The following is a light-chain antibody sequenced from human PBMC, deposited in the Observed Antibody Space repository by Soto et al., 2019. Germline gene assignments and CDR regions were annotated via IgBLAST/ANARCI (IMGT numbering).Light chain of an antibody. CDR3: SSCTSSSIHVV. Sequence: QSALTQPASVSGSPGQSITISCTGTSSDVGGYNYVSWYQQHPGKAPKLMIYDVSNRPSGVSNRFSGSKSGNTASLTISGLQAEDEADYYCSSCTSSSIHVVFGGGTQLTVL. CDR1: SSDVGGYNY. J-gene: IGLJ2*01. V-gene: IGLV2-14*01. CDR2: DVS.